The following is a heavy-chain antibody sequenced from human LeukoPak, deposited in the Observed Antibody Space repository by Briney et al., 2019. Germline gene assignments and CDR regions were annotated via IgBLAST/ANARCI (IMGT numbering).Heavy chain of an antibody. CDR2: INPASGGT. V-gene: IGHV1-2*02. D-gene: IGHD3-16*01. Sequence: ASVKVSCKASGYNFTGYYIHWVRQAPGQGLEWMGWINPASGGTKYAQKFQGRVTMTWDTSISTAYMDLSRLRSDDTAVYFCAKDPPRGGAPDYWDQGTLLTVSS. J-gene: IGHJ4*02. CDR1: GYNFTGYY. CDR3: AKDPPRGGAPDY.